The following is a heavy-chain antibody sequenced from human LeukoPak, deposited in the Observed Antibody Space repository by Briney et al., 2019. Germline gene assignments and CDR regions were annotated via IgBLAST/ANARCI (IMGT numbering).Heavy chain of an antibody. D-gene: IGHD2-2*01. CDR2: IIPIFGTA. V-gene: IGHV1-69*13. J-gene: IGHJ4*02. CDR3: AREGYCSSTSCYLDY. Sequence: SVKVSCKASGGTFSSYAISWVRQAPGQGLEWMGGIIPIFGTANYAQKFQGRVTITADESTSTAYMELSSLRSEDTAVYYCAREGYCSSTSCYLDYWGQGTLVTVSS. CDR1: GGTFSSYA.